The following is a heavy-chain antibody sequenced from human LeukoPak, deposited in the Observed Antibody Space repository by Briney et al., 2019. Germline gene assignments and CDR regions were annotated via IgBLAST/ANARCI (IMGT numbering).Heavy chain of an antibody. CDR3: AKDREGLSSGYDLEYFDY. V-gene: IGHV3-23*01. J-gene: IGHJ4*02. Sequence: GGSLRLSCAASGFTFSSYAMNWVRQAPGKGLEGVSAISGGGGTTYYADSVKGRFTISRDNSKNTLFLQINSLRAEDTAVYYCAKDREGLSSGYDLEYFDYWGQGTLVTVSS. D-gene: IGHD5-12*01. CDR2: ISGGGGTT. CDR1: GFTFSSYA.